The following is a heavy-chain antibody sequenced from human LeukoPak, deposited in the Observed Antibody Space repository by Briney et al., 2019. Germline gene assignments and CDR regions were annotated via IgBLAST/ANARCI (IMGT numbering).Heavy chain of an antibody. CDR2: IRYDGSNK. J-gene: IGHJ4*02. D-gene: IGHD2-2*01. CDR1: GFTFDNYA. V-gene: IGHV3-30*02. CDR3: ATRYCSSTSCSLDY. Sequence: GGSLRLSCAASGFTFDNYAMHWVRQAPGKGLEWVAFIRYDGSNKYYADSVKGRFTISRDNSKNTLYLQMNSLRAEDTAVYYCATRYCSSTSCSLDYWGQGTLVTVSS.